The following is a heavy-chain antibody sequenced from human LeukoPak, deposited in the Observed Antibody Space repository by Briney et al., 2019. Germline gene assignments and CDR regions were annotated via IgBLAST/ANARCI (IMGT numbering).Heavy chain of an antibody. CDR2: ISGSGAST. CDR1: GFTFSSYA. D-gene: IGHD5-12*01. V-gene: IGHV3-23*01. J-gene: IGHJ4*02. Sequence: GGFLRLSCAASGFTFSSYAMSWVRQAPGKGLEWVSAISGSGASTYYADSVKGRFTISRDNSKNTLYLQMNSLRAEDTAVYYCAKGLGGYENVLDYWGQGTLVTVSS. CDR3: AKGLGGYENVLDY.